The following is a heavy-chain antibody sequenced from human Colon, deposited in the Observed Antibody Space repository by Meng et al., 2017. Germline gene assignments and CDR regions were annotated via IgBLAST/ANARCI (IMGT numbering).Heavy chain of an antibody. CDR1: GYSISSGYY. Sequence: SETLSLTCTVSGYSISSGYYWGWIRQPPGKGLEWIGSIYHSGSTYYNPSLKSRVTISVDTSKNQFSLKLSSVTAADTAVYYCAVIIAVAGSPYFDYWGQGTQVTVSS. J-gene: IGHJ4*02. D-gene: IGHD6-19*01. CDR3: AVIIAVAGSPYFDY. V-gene: IGHV4-38-2*02. CDR2: IYHSGST.